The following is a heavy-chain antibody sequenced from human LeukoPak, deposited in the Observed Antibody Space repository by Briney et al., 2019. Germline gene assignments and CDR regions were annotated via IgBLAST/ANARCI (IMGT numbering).Heavy chain of an antibody. V-gene: IGHV3-53*01. CDR1: GFTVSNNY. D-gene: IGHD6-13*01. CDR3: ARAGSWISSNGMDV. CDR2: IYSGGST. Sequence: GGALTLSCAASGFTVSNNYMSWVRQAPGRGLEGVSVIYSGGSTYYADSVKGRFTISRDNSKNTLYVQMNSLRAEDTAVYYCARAGSWISSNGMDVWGQGTTVTVSS. J-gene: IGHJ6*02.